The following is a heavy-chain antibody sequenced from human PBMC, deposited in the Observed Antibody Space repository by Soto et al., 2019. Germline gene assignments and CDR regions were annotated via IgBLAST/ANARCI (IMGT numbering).Heavy chain of an antibody. CDR1: GGTFSSYA. Sequence: QVQLVQSGAEVKKPGSSVKVSCKASGGTFSSYAISWVRQAPGQGLVWMGGIIPIFGTANYAQKFQGRVTITADESTSTAYMELSSLRSEDTAVYYCARAAPTLLRGPYYYYGMDVWGQGTTVTVSS. J-gene: IGHJ6*02. CDR3: ARAAPTLLRGPYYYYGMDV. CDR2: IIPIFGTA. V-gene: IGHV1-69*01.